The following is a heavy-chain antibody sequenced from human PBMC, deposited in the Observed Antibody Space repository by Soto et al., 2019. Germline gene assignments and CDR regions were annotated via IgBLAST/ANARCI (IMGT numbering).Heavy chain of an antibody. V-gene: IGHV1-18*01. CDR3: AKLIRGVHYAKSTGYSYYYYCMDV. CDR1: GYTFTSYG. D-gene: IGHD2-8*02. Sequence: GASVKVSCKASGYTFTSYGISWVRQAPGQGLEWMGWISAYNGNTNYAQKLQGRVTMTTDTSTSTAYMELRSLRSDDTAVYYCAKLIRGVHYAKSTGYSYYYYCMDVWGQGTTVTVSS. CDR2: ISAYNGNT. J-gene: IGHJ6*02.